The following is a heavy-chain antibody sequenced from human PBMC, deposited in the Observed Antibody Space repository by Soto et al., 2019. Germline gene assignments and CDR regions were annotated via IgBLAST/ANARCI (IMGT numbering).Heavy chain of an antibody. Sequence: SETLSLTCTVSGGSISSGDYYWSWIRQPPGKGLEWIGYIYYSGTIYYNQSLQSRVTISIDTSKNQFSLTLTSVTAVDSAVYYCSRGRYSGYGYFDYWGQGILVTVSS. V-gene: IGHV4-30-4*01. CDR3: SRGRYSGYGYFDY. D-gene: IGHD5-12*01. CDR2: IYYSGTI. J-gene: IGHJ4*02. CDR1: GGSISSGDYY.